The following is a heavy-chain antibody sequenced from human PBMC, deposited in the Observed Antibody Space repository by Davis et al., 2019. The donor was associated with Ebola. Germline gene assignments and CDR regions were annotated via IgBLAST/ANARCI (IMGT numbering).Heavy chain of an antibody. CDR3: AKDLFGATPAYYFDY. CDR1: GFTFSSYG. Sequence: GESLKISCAASGFTFSSYGMHWVRQAPGKGLEWVAVISYDGSNKYYADSVKGRFTISRDNSKNTLYLQMNSLRAEDTAVYYCAKDLFGATPAYYFDYWGQGTLVTVSS. J-gene: IGHJ4*02. CDR2: ISYDGSNK. V-gene: IGHV3-30*18. D-gene: IGHD1-26*01.